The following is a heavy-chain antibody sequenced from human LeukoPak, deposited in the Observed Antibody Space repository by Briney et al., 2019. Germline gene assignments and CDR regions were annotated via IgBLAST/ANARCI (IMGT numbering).Heavy chain of an antibody. D-gene: IGHD4-17*01. CDR3: AKAPTSYGDYYLFDY. Sequence: GRSLRLSCAASGFTFDDYAMHWVRQAPGKGLEWVSGISWNSGSIGYADSVKGRFTISRDNAKNSLYLQVNSLRAEDTALYYCAKAPTSYGDYYLFDYWGQGTLVTVSS. CDR2: ISWNSGSI. CDR1: GFTFDDYA. V-gene: IGHV3-9*01. J-gene: IGHJ4*02.